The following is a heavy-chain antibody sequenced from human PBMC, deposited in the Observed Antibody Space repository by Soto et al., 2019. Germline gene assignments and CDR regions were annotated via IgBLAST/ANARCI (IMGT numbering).Heavy chain of an antibody. Sequence: PSETLSLTCAVSGGSISSGDYYWSWIRQPPGKGLEWIGYIYYSGSTYYNPSLKSRVTISVDTSKNQFSLKLSSVTAADTAVYYCARAEWELLSFDYWGQGTLVTVSS. CDR1: GGSISSGDYY. CDR2: IYYSGST. CDR3: ARAEWELLSFDY. J-gene: IGHJ4*02. D-gene: IGHD1-26*01. V-gene: IGHV4-30-4*01.